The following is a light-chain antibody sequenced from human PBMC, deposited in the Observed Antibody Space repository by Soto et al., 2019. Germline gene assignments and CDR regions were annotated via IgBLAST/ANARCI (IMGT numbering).Light chain of an antibody. J-gene: IGKJ5*01. CDR2: GAS. Sequence: DIVLTQSPGTLSLSPVERATLSCRASQSVSSSYLAWYQQKPGQAPRLLIYGASSRATGIPDRFSGSGSGTDFTLTISRLEPEDFAVYYCQQYGSSRLTFGGGTRLEI. CDR1: QSVSSSY. CDR3: QQYGSSRLT. V-gene: IGKV3-20*01.